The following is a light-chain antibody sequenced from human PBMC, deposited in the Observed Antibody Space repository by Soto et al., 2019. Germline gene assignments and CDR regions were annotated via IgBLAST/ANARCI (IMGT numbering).Light chain of an antibody. J-gene: IGKJ4*01. CDR1: QAISNW. CDR3: QQGNTFPPLT. V-gene: IGKV1-12*01. Sequence: DIQMTQSPFSVSAFVGDRVTITCRASQAISNWLAWYQQKPGRAPKLLIHGASSLQSGVPSRFSGSGSGTYFTLTISGLQPEDFATYLCQQGNTFPPLTFGGGTRVDLK. CDR2: GAS.